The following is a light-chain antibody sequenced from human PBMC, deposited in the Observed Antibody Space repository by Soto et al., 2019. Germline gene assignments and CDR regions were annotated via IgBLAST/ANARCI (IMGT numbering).Light chain of an antibody. J-gene: IGKJ4*01. CDR3: QQSYSYPLT. CDR1: QSISSY. V-gene: IGKV1-39*01. CDR2: AAS. Sequence: DIQMTQSPSSLSASVRDGVTITCRASQSISSYLNWYQQKPGKAPKLLIHAASSLQSGVPSRFSGSGSGTDFTLTIGSLQPEDFATYYCQQSYSYPLTFGGGTKVEIK.